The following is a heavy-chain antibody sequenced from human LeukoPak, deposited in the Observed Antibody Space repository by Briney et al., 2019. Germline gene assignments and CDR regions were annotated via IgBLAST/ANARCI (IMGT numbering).Heavy chain of an antibody. Sequence: GGSLKLSCAASGFTFSGSAMHWVRQASGKGLEWVGRIRSKANSYATAYAASVKGRFTIYRDDSKNTAYLQMNSLKTEDTAVYYCIRLHYCGSSSQDYWGQGTLVTVSS. D-gene: IGHD1-26*01. CDR3: IRLHYCGSSSQDY. CDR2: IRSKANSYAT. V-gene: IGHV3-73*01. J-gene: IGHJ4*02. CDR1: GFTFSGSA.